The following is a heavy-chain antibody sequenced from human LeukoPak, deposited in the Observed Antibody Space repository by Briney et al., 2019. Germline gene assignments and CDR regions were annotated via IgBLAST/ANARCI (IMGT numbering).Heavy chain of an antibody. J-gene: IGHJ5*02. Sequence: SETLSLTCTVSGASISSSTDYWGWIRQPPGKGLEWIANIYYSGSTYYNPSLKSRVTISVDTSKNQFSLKLSSVTAADTAVYYCARHLRHYYGSGSYYLRRGGIDPWGQGTLVTVSS. CDR2: IYYSGST. CDR3: ARHLRHYYGSGSYYLRRGGIDP. V-gene: IGHV4-39*01. CDR1: GASISSSTDY. D-gene: IGHD3-10*01.